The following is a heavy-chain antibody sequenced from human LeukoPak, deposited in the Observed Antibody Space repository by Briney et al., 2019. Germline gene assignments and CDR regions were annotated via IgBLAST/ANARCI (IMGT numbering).Heavy chain of an antibody. J-gene: IGHJ4*02. Sequence: GASVKVSCKASGGTFSSYAISWVRQAPGQGLEWMGGIIPIFGTANYAQKFQGRVTITADESTSTAYMELRSLRSDDTAVYYCARVIVKDIVVVPAATELDYWGQGTLVTVSS. CDR3: ARVIVKDIVVVPAATELDY. V-gene: IGHV1-69*13. CDR1: GGTFSSYA. D-gene: IGHD2-2*01. CDR2: IIPIFGTA.